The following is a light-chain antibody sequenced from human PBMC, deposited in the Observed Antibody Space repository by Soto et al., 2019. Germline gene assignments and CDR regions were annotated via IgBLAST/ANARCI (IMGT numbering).Light chain of an antibody. CDR1: ESVGSN. Sequence: EIVLTQSPATLSVSPGERAALSCRASESVGSNVAWYQQKPGQAPRLLIYGASRRATDIPARFSDSGSGTDFILTISGLQSEDFAVYYCQQYNRSPTLTFGGGTKVDI. J-gene: IGKJ4*01. CDR2: GAS. CDR3: QQYNRSPTLT. V-gene: IGKV3-15*01.